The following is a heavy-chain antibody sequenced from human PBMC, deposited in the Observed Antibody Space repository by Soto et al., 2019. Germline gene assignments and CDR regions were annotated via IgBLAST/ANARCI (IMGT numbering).Heavy chain of an antibody. CDR3: VKGARYCTNGVCYPTFDY. Sequence: GGSLRLSCSASGFTFSSYAMHWVLQAPWKGLEYVSAISSNGGSTYYADSVKGRFTISRDNSKNTLYLQMSSLRAEDTAVYYCVKGARYCTNGVCYPTFDYWGQGTMVTVSS. D-gene: IGHD2-8*01. CDR1: GFTFSSYA. V-gene: IGHV3-64D*08. J-gene: IGHJ4*02. CDR2: ISSNGGST.